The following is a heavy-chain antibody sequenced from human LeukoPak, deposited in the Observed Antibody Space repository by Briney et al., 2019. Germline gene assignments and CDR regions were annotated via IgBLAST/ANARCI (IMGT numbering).Heavy chain of an antibody. J-gene: IGHJ6*02. V-gene: IGHV4-31*03. CDR1: GGSISSGGYY. CDR3: ARVRRVAVAGTRNYYYYGMDV. Sequence: SQTLSLTCTVSGGSISSGGYYWSWIRQHPGKGLEWIGYIYYSGSTYYNPSLKSRVTISVDTSKNQFSLKLSSVTAADTAVYYCARVRRVAVAGTRNYYYYGMDVWGQGTTVTVSS. CDR2: IYYSGST. D-gene: IGHD6-19*01.